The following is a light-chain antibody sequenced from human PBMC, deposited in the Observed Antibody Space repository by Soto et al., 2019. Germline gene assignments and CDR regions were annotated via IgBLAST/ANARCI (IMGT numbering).Light chain of an antibody. CDR1: SSTIGSNT. Sequence: QSVLTQPPSASGPPGQRVTISCSGSSSTIGSNTVDWYQQLPGTAPKLLIYSHDQRPLGVPDRFSASRSGTSASLAISGLQPGDEGIYYCAVWGNNLNGPEVFGGGTKLTVL. J-gene: IGLJ3*02. V-gene: IGLV1-44*01. CDR2: SHD. CDR3: AVWGNNLNGPEV.